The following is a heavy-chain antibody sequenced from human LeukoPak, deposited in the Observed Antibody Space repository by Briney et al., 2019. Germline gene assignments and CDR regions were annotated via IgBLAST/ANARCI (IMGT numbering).Heavy chain of an antibody. CDR1: GFTFSSYG. CDR3: ASMYSSSWFSFDY. V-gene: IGHV3-30*03. D-gene: IGHD6-13*01. J-gene: IGHJ4*02. CDR2: ISYDGSNK. Sequence: GGSLRLSCAASGFTFSSYGMHWVRQAPGKGLEWVAIISYDGSNKYYADSVQGRFTISRDNSKNTLYLQMNSLRAEDTAVYYCASMYSSSWFSFDYWGQGTLVTVSS.